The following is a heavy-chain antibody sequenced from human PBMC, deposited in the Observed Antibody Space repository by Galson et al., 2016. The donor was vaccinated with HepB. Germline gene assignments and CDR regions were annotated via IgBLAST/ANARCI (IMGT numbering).Heavy chain of an antibody. V-gene: IGHV1-8*01. CDR2: MDPNNGNI. CDR3: ARNPSHTGWFDP. J-gene: IGHJ5*02. CDR1: GYAFGSYD. D-gene: IGHD1-14*01. Sequence: SVKVSCKASGYAFGSYDINWVRQAPGQGLEWMGWMDPNNGNIGYAQKFQGRVTMTRDTSITTANMELSSLTSDDTAVYYCARNPSHTGWFDPWGQGTLVTVSS.